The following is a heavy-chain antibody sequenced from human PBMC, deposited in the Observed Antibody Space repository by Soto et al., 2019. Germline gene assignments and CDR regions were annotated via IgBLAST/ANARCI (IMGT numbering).Heavy chain of an antibody. V-gene: IGHV1-18*01. D-gene: IGHD3-22*01. CDR1: GYTFTSYG. CDR3: ARVGPYYYDSSGSTNVDY. CDR2: ISAYNGNT. Sequence: ASVKVSCKASGYTFTSYGISWVRQAPGQGLEWMGWISAYNGNTNYAQKLQGRVTMTTDTSTSTAYMELRSLRSDDTAVYYCARVGPYYYDSSGSTNVDYWGQGNLVTVSS. J-gene: IGHJ4*02.